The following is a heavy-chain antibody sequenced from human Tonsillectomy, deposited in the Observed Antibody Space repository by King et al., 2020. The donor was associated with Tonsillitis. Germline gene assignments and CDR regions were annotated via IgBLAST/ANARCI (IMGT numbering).Heavy chain of an antibody. CDR2: ISGSGGST. V-gene: IGHV3-23*04. J-gene: IGHJ6*02. CDR3: AKGQGDYNILTGYYYSPIDA. CDR1: GFTFSSYA. D-gene: IGHD3-9*01. Sequence: QLVQSGGGLVQPGGSLRLSCAASGFTFSSYAMSWVRQAPGKGLEWVSAISGSGGSTYYADSVKGRFTISRDNSKNTLYLQMNSLRAEDTAVYYCAKGQGDYNILTGYYYSPIDAWGQGTTVTVSS.